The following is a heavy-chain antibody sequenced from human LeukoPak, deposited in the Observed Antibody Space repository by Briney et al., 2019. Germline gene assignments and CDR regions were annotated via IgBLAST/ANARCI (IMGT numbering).Heavy chain of an antibody. CDR3: AKRAPPALSGSYYYFDY. V-gene: IGHV3-23*01. J-gene: IGHJ4*02. Sequence: PGGSLRLSCAASGFTFSSYAMSWVRQAPGKGLEWVSAISGSGGSTYYADSVKGRFTISRDNSKNTLYLQMNSLRAEDTAVYYCAKRAPPALSGSYYYFDYWGQGTLVTVSS. CDR2: ISGSGGST. CDR1: GFTFSSYA. D-gene: IGHD1-26*01.